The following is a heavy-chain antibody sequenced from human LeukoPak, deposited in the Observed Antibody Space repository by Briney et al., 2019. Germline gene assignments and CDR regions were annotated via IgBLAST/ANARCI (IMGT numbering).Heavy chain of an antibody. CDR1: GFTFSNAW. Sequence: GGSLRLSCAASGFTFSNAWMSWVRQAPGQGLEWVGRIKSKSDGGATDHAAPVKDRFTISRDDSKNTLYLQMNSLKTEDTAVYYCTTRSGRENYWGQGTLVTVSS. CDR3: TTRSGRENY. CDR2: IKSKSDGGAT. D-gene: IGHD5-24*01. J-gene: IGHJ4*02. V-gene: IGHV3-15*01.